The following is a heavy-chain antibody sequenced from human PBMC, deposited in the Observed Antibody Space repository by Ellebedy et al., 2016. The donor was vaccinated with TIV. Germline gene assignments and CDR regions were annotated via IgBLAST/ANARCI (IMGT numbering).Heavy chain of an antibody. D-gene: IGHD6-13*01. Sequence: GESLKISCAASGFTFSSFWMTWARQVPGKGLEWVANMDQDGSKTNYVGSVKGRFSISRDNAKNSLYLQMNSLRAEDTAVYYCSRGIAAVMYWGQGTLVTVS. CDR3: SRGIAAVMY. V-gene: IGHV3-7*01. J-gene: IGHJ4*02. CDR1: GFTFSSFW. CDR2: MDQDGSKT.